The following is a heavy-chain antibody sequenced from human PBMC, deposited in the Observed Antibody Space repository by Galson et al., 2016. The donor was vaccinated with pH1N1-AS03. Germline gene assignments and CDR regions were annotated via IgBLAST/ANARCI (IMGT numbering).Heavy chain of an antibody. Sequence: SVKVSCKASGYTLTRYYMHRVRQAPGQGLEWMGIIDPSGGPTTYAPKFQDRITITADTSTSTVYMELVSLRSEDTAVYYCARRYYFDCWGQGTLVTVSS. CDR2: IDPSGGPT. D-gene: IGHD3-16*02. CDR3: ARRYYFDC. J-gene: IGHJ4*02. CDR1: GYTLTRYY. V-gene: IGHV1-46*01.